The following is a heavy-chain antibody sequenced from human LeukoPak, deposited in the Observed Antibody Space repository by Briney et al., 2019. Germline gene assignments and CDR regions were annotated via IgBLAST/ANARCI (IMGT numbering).Heavy chain of an antibody. CDR3: ARSGVVVAATKGWFDP. J-gene: IGHJ5*02. D-gene: IGHD2-15*01. V-gene: IGHV4-61*02. CDR1: GGSFSSSSFY. Sequence: SETLSLTCTVSGGSFSSSSFYWSWIRQPAGKGLEWIGRIYTSGSSNYNPSLKSRLTMSVDTSKNQFSLKLSSVTAADTAVYYCARSGVVVAATKGWFDPWGQGTLVTVSS. CDR2: IYTSGSS.